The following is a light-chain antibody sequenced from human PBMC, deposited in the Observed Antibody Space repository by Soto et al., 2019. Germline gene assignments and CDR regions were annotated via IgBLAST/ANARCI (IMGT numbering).Light chain of an antibody. CDR3: MQALQTPS. CDR1: QSLLHRNGKNY. CDR2: LGS. Sequence: DVVMTQSPLSLPVTPGEPASISCRSSQSLLHRNGKNYLDWYLQKPGQSPQLLIYLGSNRASAVPDRFSGSESGTDFTLKISRVEAEDVGVYYCMQALQTPSFGQGTKLEIK. V-gene: IGKV2-28*01. J-gene: IGKJ2*01.